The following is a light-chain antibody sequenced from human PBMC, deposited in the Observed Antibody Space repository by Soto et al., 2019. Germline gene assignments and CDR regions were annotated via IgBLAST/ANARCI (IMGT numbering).Light chain of an antibody. J-gene: IGKJ1*01. CDR2: GAS. Sequence: ILLMISTRTMSFAPRGRATLSFRASQSVSSSYLAWYQQKPGQAPRLLIYGASSRATGIPDRFSGSGSGTDFTLTISRLEPEDFAVYYCQQYGSSPTTFGQGTKVDIK. CDR3: QQYGSSPTT. V-gene: IGKV3-20*01. CDR1: QSVSSSY.